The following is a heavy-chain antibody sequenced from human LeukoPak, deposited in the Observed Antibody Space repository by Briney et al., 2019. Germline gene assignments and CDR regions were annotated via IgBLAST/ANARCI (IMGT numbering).Heavy chain of an antibody. CDR1: GYGINNYW. CDR2: IYPADSDI. V-gene: IGHV5-51*01. J-gene: IGHJ5*02. CDR3: ARHEYCSGGSCYTWFDP. Sequence: GESLKISCKGSGYGINNYWIGWVRQMPGKGLEWMGIIYPADSDIRYSPSFQGQVTISADKSISTAYLQWSSLKASDTAMYYCARHEYCSGGSCYTWFDPWGQGTLVTVSS. D-gene: IGHD2-15*01.